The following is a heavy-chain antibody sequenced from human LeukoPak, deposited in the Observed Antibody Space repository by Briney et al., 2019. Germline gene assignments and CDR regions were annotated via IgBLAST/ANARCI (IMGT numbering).Heavy chain of an antibody. J-gene: IGHJ4*02. CDR3: ARDLIGPYYFDY. V-gene: IGHV4-61*02. CDR1: GGSISSGSYY. CDR2: IYTSRSN. Sequence: SQTLSLTCTVSGGSISSGSYYWSRIPQPAGKGRDWIVRIYTSRSNNHNPSLNSRVTISVDTSKNQFSLKLSSVTAADTAVYYCARDLIGPYYFDYWGQGTLVTVSS.